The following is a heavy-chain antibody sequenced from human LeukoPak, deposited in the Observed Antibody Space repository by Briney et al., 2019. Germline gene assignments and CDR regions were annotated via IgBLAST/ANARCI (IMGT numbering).Heavy chain of an antibody. J-gene: IGHJ4*02. CDR3: ARDCSSTSCYNAFDY. V-gene: IGHV1-2*02. Sequence: ASVKVSCKASGYTFTGYYMHWVRQAPGQGLEWMGWINPNSGGTNYAQKFQGRVTMTRDTSISTAYMEPSRLRSDDTAVYYGARDCSSTSCYNAFDYWGQGTLVTVSS. CDR2: INPNSGGT. D-gene: IGHD2-2*02. CDR1: GYTFTGYY.